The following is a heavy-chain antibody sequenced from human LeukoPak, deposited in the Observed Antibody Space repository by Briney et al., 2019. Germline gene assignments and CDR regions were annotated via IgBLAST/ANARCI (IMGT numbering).Heavy chain of an antibody. D-gene: IGHD2-2*01. Sequence: GGSLRLSCAASGSYWMHWVRQAPGKGLVWVSHINGDGSWTTYADSVKGRFTISKDNAKNTVYLQMNNLRAEDTAVYYCVSFYETYWGRGTLVTVSS. CDR3: VSFYETY. CDR2: INGDGSWT. J-gene: IGHJ4*02. CDR1: GSYW. V-gene: IGHV3-74*01.